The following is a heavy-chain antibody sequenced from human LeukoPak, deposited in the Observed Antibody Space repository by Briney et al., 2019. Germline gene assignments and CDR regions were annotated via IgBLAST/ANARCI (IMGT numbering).Heavy chain of an antibody. CDR1: GFTVSSNS. D-gene: IGHD2-15*01. CDR3: ARNVGWFRFDY. CDR2: IKEDGSEK. Sequence: PGGSLRLSCAVSGFTVSSNSMSWVRQAPGKGLEWVANIKEDGSEKYYEDSVKGRFTISRDNAKNSLYLQMNSLRAEDTAVYYCARNVGWFRFDYWGQGTLVTVSS. V-gene: IGHV3-7*03. J-gene: IGHJ4*02.